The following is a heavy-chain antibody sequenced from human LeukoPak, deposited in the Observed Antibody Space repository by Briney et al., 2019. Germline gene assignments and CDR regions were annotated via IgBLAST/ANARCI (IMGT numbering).Heavy chain of an antibody. Sequence: PGGSLRLSCAASGFTLSSYGMHWVRQAPGKGLEWVAVISYDGSNKYYADSVKGRFTISRDNSKNTLYLQMNSLRAEDTAVYYCAKDFYSSGWYFDYWGQGTLVTVSS. D-gene: IGHD6-19*01. CDR2: ISYDGSNK. CDR3: AKDFYSSGWYFDY. CDR1: GFTLSSYG. J-gene: IGHJ4*02. V-gene: IGHV3-30*18.